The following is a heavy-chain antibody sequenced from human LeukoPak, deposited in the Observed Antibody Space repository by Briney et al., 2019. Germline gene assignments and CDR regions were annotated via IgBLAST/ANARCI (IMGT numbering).Heavy chain of an antibody. Sequence: GASVKVSCKASGYSFTGHTLSAYYFQWVRQAPGQGLEWMGWINAKSGGTKYAEKFQDRVTMTRDTSTSTASMELRRLTSDDTAVYFCARGGHVRVYDSNAYYGHYWGQGTLVTVSS. CDR1: GYSFTGHTLSAYY. D-gene: IGHD3-22*01. CDR3: ARGGHVRVYDSNAYYGHY. CDR2: INAKSGGT. V-gene: IGHV1-2*02. J-gene: IGHJ4*02.